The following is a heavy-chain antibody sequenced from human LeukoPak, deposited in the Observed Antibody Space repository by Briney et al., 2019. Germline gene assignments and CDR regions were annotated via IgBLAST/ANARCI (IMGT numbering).Heavy chain of an antibody. CDR3: AKGDTAFWGSCRCLDS. CDR1: GFTFSDYA. V-gene: IGHV3-23*01. CDR2: ISGSAGST. Sequence: GGSLRLSCAVSGFTFSDYAMSWVRQAPGKGLEWVSVISGSAGSTYSADSVKVRFTISRDNAKNTLYLQMKSLRVEDTAVYYCAKGDTAFWGSCRCLDSWGQGTLVTVSS. J-gene: IGHJ4*02. D-gene: IGHD3-16*02.